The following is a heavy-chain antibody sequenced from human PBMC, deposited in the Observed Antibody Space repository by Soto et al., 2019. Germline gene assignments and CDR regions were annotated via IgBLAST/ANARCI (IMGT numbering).Heavy chain of an antibody. D-gene: IGHD3-3*01. J-gene: IGHJ4*02. CDR2: VYHTGRT. V-gene: IGHV4-61*01. CDR3: ASDFAYFDS. CDR1: GGSFKSGSYS. Sequence: PSETLSLTCTVSGGSFKSGSYSWSWIRQPPGKGLEWIGYVYHTGRTSYNPSLKSRVSISMDTSKNQSSLNLDSVTAADTAVYFCASDFAYFDSWGQGTLVTVSS.